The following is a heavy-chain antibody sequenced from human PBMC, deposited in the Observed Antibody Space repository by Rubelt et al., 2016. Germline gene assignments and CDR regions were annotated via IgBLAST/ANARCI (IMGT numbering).Heavy chain of an antibody. CDR2: IYWDGDE. Sequence: QITLKESDPTLVKPTETLTLTCTFSGFSLNTGEVNVGWVRQPPGKALEWLSLIYWDGDERYSASLKCRLDITKDTFKNQVVITMTNMDPVDTAVYYCTYGKRGYVESWGQGALVTVSS. CDR1: GFSLNTGEVN. CDR3: TYGKRGYVES. V-gene: IGHV2-5*02. J-gene: IGHJ4*02. D-gene: IGHD3-10*02.